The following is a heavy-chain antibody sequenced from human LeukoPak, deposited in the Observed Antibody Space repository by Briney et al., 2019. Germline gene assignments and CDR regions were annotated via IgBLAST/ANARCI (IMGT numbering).Heavy chain of an antibody. Sequence: PGGSLRLSCAASGFTFDSYRMNWVRQAPGKGLEWVSSISSSSSYIYYADSVKGRFTISRDNAKNSLYLQMNSLRAEYTAVYYCARDIVGATLNQFYFDYWGQGTLVTVSS. J-gene: IGHJ4*02. V-gene: IGHV3-21*01. D-gene: IGHD1-26*01. CDR3: ARDIVGATLNQFYFDY. CDR2: ISSSSSYI. CDR1: GFTFDSYR.